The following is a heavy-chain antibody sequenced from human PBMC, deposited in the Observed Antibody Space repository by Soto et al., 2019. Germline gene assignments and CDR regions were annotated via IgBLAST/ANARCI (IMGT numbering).Heavy chain of an antibody. D-gene: IGHD3-22*01. CDR3: ARRDDSSGYYYEGGAFDI. J-gene: IGHJ3*02. V-gene: IGHV1-69*01. CDR2: IIPIFGTA. CDR1: GGTFSSYA. Sequence: QVQLVQSGAEVKKPGSSVKVSCKASGGTFSSYAIIWVRQAPGQGLEWMGGIIPIFGTANYAQKFQGRVTITADESTSTAYMELSSLRSEDTAVYYCARRDDSSGYYYEGGAFDIWGQGTMVTVSS.